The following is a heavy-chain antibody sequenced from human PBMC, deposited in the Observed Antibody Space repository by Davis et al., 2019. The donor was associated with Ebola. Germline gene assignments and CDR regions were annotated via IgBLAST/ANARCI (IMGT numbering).Heavy chain of an antibody. J-gene: IGHJ4*02. CDR3: ARDERDDTAMHN. CDR1: GASISSADYT. V-gene: IGHV4-30-4*08. CDR2: IFHSGTT. Sequence: LSCTVSGASISSADYTWSWLRQSPGKGLEWIGYIFHSGTTSYNPSLQSRVTISVDTSRTHFSLSLTSVTAADTAVYFCARDERDDTAMHNWGQGILVTVSS. D-gene: IGHD5-18*01.